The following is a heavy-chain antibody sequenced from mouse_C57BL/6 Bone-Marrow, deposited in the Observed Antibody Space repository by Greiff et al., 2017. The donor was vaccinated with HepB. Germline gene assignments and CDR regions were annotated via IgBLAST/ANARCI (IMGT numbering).Heavy chain of an antibody. CDR1: GFTFTAYY. CDR2: IRNKANGYTT. V-gene: IGHV7-3*01. Sequence: EVKLMESGGGLVQPGGSLSLSCAASGFTFTAYYMSWVRQPPGKALEWLGFIRNKANGYTTEYSASVKGRFTISRDNSQSILYLQMNALRAEDSATYYCARYIRYFDYWGQGTTLTVSS. J-gene: IGHJ2*01. CDR3: ARYIRYFDY.